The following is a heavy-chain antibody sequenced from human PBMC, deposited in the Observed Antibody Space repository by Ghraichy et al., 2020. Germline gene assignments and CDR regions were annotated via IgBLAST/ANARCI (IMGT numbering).Heavy chain of an antibody. Sequence: SETLSLTCAVYGGSFSGYYWSWIRQPPGKGLEWIGEIDHSGSTNYNPSLKSRVTISVDTSKNQFSLKLSSVTAADTAVYYCARVKSSGWYFSVYWGQGTLVTVSS. D-gene: IGHD6-19*01. V-gene: IGHV4-34*01. CDR3: ARVKSSGWYFSVY. CDR2: IDHSGST. CDR1: GGSFSGYY. J-gene: IGHJ4*02.